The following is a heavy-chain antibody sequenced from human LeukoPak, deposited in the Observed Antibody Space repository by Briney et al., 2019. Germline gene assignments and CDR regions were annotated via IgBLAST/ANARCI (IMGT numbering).Heavy chain of an antibody. CDR1: GFTFSSYE. J-gene: IGHJ4*02. D-gene: IGHD3-22*01. Sequence: GGSLRLSCAASGFTFSSYEMNWVRQAPGKGLEWVSYISSSGSTIYYADSVKGRFIISRDNAKNSLYLQMNSLRAEDTAVYYCAREPLYYYDSSGSFDYWGQGTLVTVSS. CDR2: ISSSGSTI. V-gene: IGHV3-48*03. CDR3: AREPLYYYDSSGSFDY.